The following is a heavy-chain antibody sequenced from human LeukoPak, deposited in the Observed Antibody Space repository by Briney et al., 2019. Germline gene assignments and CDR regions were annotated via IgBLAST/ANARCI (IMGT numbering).Heavy chain of an antibody. V-gene: IGHV4-34*01. D-gene: IGHD3-3*01. J-gene: IGHJ4*02. CDR2: INHSGST. CDR1: GGSFSGYY. CDR3: AGAFGDDFWSGPTDY. Sequence: SETLSLTCAVYGGSFSGYYWSWIRQPPGKGLEWIGEINHSGSTNYNPSLKSRVTISVDTSKNQFSLKLSSVTAADTAVYYCAGAFGDDFWSGPTDYWGQGTLVTVSS.